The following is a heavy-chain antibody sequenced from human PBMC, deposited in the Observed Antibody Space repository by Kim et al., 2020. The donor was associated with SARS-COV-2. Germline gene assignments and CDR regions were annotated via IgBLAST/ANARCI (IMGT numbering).Heavy chain of an antibody. CDR1: GFTFSSYA. J-gene: IGHJ6*02. Sequence: GGSLRLSCAASGFTFSSYAMSWVRQAPGKGLEWVSAISGSGGSTYYADSVKGRFTISRDNSKNTLYLQMNSLRAEDTAVYYCAKDWLTDAGVKYYYYGMDVWGQGTTVTVSS. V-gene: IGHV3-23*01. CDR2: ISGSGGST. D-gene: IGHD3-9*01. CDR3: AKDWLTDAGVKYYYYGMDV.